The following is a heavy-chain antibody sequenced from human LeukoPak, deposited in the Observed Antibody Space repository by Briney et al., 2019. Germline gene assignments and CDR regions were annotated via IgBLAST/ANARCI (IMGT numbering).Heavy chain of an antibody. J-gene: IGHJ5*02. Sequence: SETLSLTCAVYGGSFSGYYWSWIRQPPGKGLEWIGEINHSGSTNYNPSLKSRVTISVDTSKNQFSLKLSSVTAADMAVYYCARRRSSSSGRYNWFDPWGQGTLVTVSS. CDR3: ARRRSSSSGRYNWFDP. V-gene: IGHV4-34*01. CDR2: INHSGST. CDR1: GGSFSGYY. D-gene: IGHD6-6*01.